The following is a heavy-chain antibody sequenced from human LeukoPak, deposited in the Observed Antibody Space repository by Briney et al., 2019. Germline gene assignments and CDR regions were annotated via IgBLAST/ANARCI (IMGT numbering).Heavy chain of an antibody. CDR2: ISYDGSNK. CDR1: GFTFSSYA. Sequence: GGSLRLSCAASGFTFSSYAMHWVRQAPGKGLEWVAVISYDGSNKYYADSVKGRFTISRDNSKNTLYLQMNSLRAEDTAVYYCARVLAVADPYDYWGQGTLVTASS. J-gene: IGHJ4*02. V-gene: IGHV3-30*04. CDR3: ARVLAVADPYDY. D-gene: IGHD6-19*01.